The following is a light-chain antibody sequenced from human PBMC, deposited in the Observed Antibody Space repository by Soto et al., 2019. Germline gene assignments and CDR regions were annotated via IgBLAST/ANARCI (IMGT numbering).Light chain of an antibody. V-gene: IGKV4-1*01. Sequence: DIVMTQSPDSLAVSLGESATINCKSSQSVLYSSNNKNYLAWYQQKPGQPPKLLIYWASTRESGVPDRFSGSGSWTDFTLTISSLQAEDVAVYYCQQYYSTPLTFGGGTKVEIK. J-gene: IGKJ4*01. CDR2: WAS. CDR1: QSVLYSSNNKNY. CDR3: QQYYSTPLT.